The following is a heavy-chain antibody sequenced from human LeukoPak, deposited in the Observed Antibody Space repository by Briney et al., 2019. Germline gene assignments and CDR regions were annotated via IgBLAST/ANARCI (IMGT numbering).Heavy chain of an antibody. CDR3: AGDLFTMIVHDSFDI. J-gene: IGHJ3*02. D-gene: IGHD3-22*01. CDR1: GFTFSDYY. V-gene: IGHV3-11*04. Sequence: GGSLRLSCAASGFTFSDYYMSWIRQAPGKGLEWVSYISSSSSTIYYADSVKGRFTISRDNAKNSLYLQMNSLRAEDTAVYYCAGDLFTMIVHDSFDIWGQGTMVTVSS. CDR2: ISSSSSTI.